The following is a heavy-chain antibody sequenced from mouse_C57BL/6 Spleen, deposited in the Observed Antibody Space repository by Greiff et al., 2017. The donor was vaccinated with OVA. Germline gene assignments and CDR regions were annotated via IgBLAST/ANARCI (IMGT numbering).Heavy chain of an antibody. V-gene: IGHV1-55*01. CDR3: ARGSDYYGSGY. J-gene: IGHJ2*01. CDR2: FYPGSGST. CDR1: GYTFTSYW. D-gene: IGHD1-1*01. Sequence: VQLQQPGAALVKPGASLKMSCKASGYTFTSYWITWVKQRPGQGLEWIGDFYPGSGSTNYNEKFKSKATLTVDTSSSTAYLQLSSLTSEDTAVYYCARGSDYYGSGYWGQGTTLTVSS.